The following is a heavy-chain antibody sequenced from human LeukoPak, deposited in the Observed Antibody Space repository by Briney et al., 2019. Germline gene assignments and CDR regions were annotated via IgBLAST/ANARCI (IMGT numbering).Heavy chain of an antibody. CDR1: GGSIRSFY. J-gene: IGHJ6*03. V-gene: IGHV4-4*07. Sequence: SETLSLTCTVSGGSIRSFYWSWVRPPAGKRLERIGRIDTSGSTHYNPSLRGRVTMSLDTSKKQFSLKLNSVTVADTAVYYCARGLGGAYYYMDVWGKGTTVTVSS. CDR2: IDTSGST. D-gene: IGHD3-16*01. CDR3: ARGLGGAYYYMDV.